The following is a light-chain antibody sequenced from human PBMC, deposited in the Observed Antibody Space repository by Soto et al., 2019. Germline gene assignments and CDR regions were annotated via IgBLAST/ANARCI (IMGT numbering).Light chain of an antibody. J-gene: IGLJ2*01. Sequence: QAVVTQPPSASGAPGQGLSISCSGSSSNIGGNSVSWYRQVPGTAPKLLIFSNHQRPSGVPDRFSGSKSGTSASLAISGLQSEDEADYYCSTWDDSLRGLVFGGGTKLTVL. V-gene: IGLV1-44*01. CDR3: STWDDSLRGLV. CDR1: SSNIGGNS. CDR2: SNH.